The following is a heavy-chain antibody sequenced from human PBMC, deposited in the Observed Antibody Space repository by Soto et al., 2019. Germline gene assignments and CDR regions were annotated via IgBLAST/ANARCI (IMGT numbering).Heavy chain of an antibody. CDR1: GFTFSGYW. Sequence: EGTLRLSCGVSGFTFSGYWMSWVRQAPGKGLEWVANIKQDGSEEYYVDSVNDRITISTDKAKNSLYRQMHRLRSEASAVYYCARVYPGSGWTSHYHCMDDWRQGTTVTVFS. CDR3: ARVYPGSGWTSHYHCMDD. J-gene: IGHJ6*02. V-gene: IGHV3-7*01. D-gene: IGHD6-19*01. CDR2: IKQDGSEE.